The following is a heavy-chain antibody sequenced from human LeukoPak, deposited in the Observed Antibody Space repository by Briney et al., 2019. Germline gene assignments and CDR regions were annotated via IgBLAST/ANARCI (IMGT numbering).Heavy chain of an antibody. CDR2: IGSSGADK. CDR3: AKRVPLTGLNS. V-gene: IGHV3-23*01. D-gene: IGHD3-10*01. J-gene: IGHJ4*02. Sequence: GGSLRLSCAASRFTFSSYAMSWVRQAPGKGLEWVSVIGSSGADKHYADTVRGRFDISRDNSKNTLFLQMNSLRVEDTGIYYCAKRVPLTGLNSWGQGTLVTVSS. CDR1: RFTFSSYA.